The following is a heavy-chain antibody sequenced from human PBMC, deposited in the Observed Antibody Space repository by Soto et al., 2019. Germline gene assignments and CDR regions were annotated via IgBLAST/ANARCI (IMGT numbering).Heavy chain of an antibody. CDR1: GASLRGYL. J-gene: IGHJ4*02. CDR2: IRHSGET. CDR3: ARRPDGLDF. D-gene: IGHD3-9*01. Sequence: QVHLQQWGAGLVKPSETLSLTCGVSGASLRGYLWSWVRQPIGKRLEYLEEIRHSGETAYNPSLKSRVTISVDTSTSQFSLTLSSVTAADTAIYYCARRPDGLDFWGQGTAVIVSS. V-gene: IGHV4-34*02.